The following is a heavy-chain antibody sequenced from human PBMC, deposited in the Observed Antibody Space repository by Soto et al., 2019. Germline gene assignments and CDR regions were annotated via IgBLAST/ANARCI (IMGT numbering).Heavy chain of an antibody. Sequence: PSETLSLTCTVSGVSISSYSWSWIRQPPGKGLEWIGYIYYSGSTNYNPSLKSRVTISVDTSKNQFSLKLSSVTAADTAVYYCARQDYSSGYDYWGQGTLVTVSS. CDR2: IYYSGST. CDR1: GVSISSYS. J-gene: IGHJ4*02. D-gene: IGHD6-19*01. V-gene: IGHV4-59*08. CDR3: ARQDYSSGYDY.